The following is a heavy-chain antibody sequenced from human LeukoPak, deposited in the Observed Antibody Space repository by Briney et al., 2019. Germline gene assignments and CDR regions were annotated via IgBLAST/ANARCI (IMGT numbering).Heavy chain of an antibody. CDR2: ISWNSGSI. J-gene: IGHJ4*02. CDR1: GFTFDDYA. Sequence: PGGSLRLSCAASGFTFDDYAMHWVRQAPGKGLEWVSGISWNSGSIGYADSAKGRFTISRDNAKNSLYLQMNSLRAEDTALYYCAKATRGEMATIQPFDYWGQGTLVTVSS. CDR3: AKATRGEMATIQPFDY. V-gene: IGHV3-9*01. D-gene: IGHD5-24*01.